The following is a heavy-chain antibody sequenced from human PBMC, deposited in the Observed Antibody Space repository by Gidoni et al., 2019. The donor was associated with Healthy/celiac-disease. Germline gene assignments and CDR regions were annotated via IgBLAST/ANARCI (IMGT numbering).Heavy chain of an antibody. V-gene: IGHV1-45*02. D-gene: IGHD3-22*01. J-gene: IGHJ4*02. Sequence: QMQLVQSGAEVKKTGSSVKVSCKAFGYTFTYRYLHWVRQAPGQALEWMGWITPFNGNTNYAQKFQDRVTITRDRSMSTAYLELSSLRSEDTAMYYCARSSYYYDSSGYHYLDYWGQGTLVTVSS. CDR1: GYTFTYRY. CDR2: ITPFNGNT. CDR3: ARSSYYYDSSGYHYLDY.